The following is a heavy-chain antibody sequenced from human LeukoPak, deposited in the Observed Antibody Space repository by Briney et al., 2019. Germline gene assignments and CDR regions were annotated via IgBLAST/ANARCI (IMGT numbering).Heavy chain of an antibody. Sequence: PSETLSLTCAVYGGSFSGYYWRWIRQPPGKGLEWIGEINHSGSTNYNPPLKSRVTISVDTSKNQFSLKLSSVTAADTAVYYCARGASRRFLEWLSRFDYWGQGTLVTVSS. CDR1: GGSFSGYY. CDR3: ARGASRRFLEWLSRFDY. D-gene: IGHD3-3*01. V-gene: IGHV4-34*01. J-gene: IGHJ4*02. CDR2: INHSGST.